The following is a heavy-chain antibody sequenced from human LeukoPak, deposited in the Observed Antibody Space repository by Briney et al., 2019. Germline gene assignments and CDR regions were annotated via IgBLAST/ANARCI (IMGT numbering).Heavy chain of an antibody. CDR1: GGSISSGGYY. J-gene: IGHJ6*02. V-gene: IGHV4-31*03. CDR2: IYYSGST. CDR3: ARGGWTVTIPNYYGMDV. D-gene: IGHD4-17*01. Sequence: SETLSLACTVSGGSISSGGYYWSWIRQHPGKGLEWIGYIYYSGSTYYNPSLKSRVTISVDTSKNQFSLKLSSVTAADTAVYYCARGGWTVTIPNYYGMDVWGQGTTVTVSS.